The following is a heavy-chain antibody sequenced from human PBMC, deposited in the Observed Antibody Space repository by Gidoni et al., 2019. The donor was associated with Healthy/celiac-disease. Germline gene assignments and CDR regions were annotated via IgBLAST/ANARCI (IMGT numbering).Heavy chain of an antibody. CDR1: GGSISSSSYY. V-gene: IGHV4-39*07. CDR2: IYYSGST. J-gene: IGHJ4*02. D-gene: IGHD3-10*01. CDR3: ARGCSVLLWFGESEAFDY. Sequence: QLQLQESGPGLVKPSETLSPTCTVSGGSISSSSYYWGWIRQPPGKGLEWIGSIYYSGSTYYNPSLKSRVTISVDTTKNQFSPKLSSVTAADTAVYYCARGCSVLLWFGESEAFDYWGQGTLVTVSS.